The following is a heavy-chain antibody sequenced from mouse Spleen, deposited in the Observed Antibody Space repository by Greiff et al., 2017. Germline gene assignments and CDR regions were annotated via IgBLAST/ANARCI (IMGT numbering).Heavy chain of an antibody. D-gene: IGHD2-4*01. J-gene: IGHJ2*01. Sequence: SGAELARPGASVKLSCKASGYTFTSYWMQWVKQRPGQGLEWIGAIYPGDGDTRYTQKFKGKATLTADKSSSTAYMQLSSLASEDSAVYYCAREGDYDSFDYWGQGTTLTVSS. CDR2: IYPGDGDT. CDR3: AREGDYDSFDY. CDR1: GYTFTSYW. V-gene: IGHV1-87*01.